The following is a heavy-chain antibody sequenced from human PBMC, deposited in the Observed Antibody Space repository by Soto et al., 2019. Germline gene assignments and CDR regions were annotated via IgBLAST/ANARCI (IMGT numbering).Heavy chain of an antibody. D-gene: IGHD2-2*01. J-gene: IGHJ6*02. CDR3: AKEGCSSTSCYAGISGSSWLGVYYYYYGMDV. CDR1: GFTFSSYA. CDR2: ISGSCGST. Sequence: GGSLRLSCAASGFTFSSYAMSWVRQAPGKGLEWVSAISGSCGSTYYADSVKGRFTISRDNSKNTLYLQMNSLRAEDTAVYYCAKEGCSSTSCYAGISGSSWLGVYYYYYGMDVWGQGTTVTVSS. V-gene: IGHV3-23*01.